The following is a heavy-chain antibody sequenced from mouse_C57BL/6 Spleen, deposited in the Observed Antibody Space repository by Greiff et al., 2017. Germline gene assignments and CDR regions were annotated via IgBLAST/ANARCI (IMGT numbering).Heavy chain of an antibody. V-gene: IGHV1-54*01. CDR2: INPGSGGT. D-gene: IGHD1-1*01. J-gene: IGHJ1*03. Sequence: VKLQESGAELVRPGTSVKVSCKASGYAFTNYLIEWVKQRPGQGLEWIGVINPGSGGTNYNEKFKGKATLTADKSSSTAYMQLSSLTSEDSAVYFCARGTTVVAWYFDVWGTGTTVTVSS. CDR3: ARGTTVVAWYFDV. CDR1: GYAFTNYL.